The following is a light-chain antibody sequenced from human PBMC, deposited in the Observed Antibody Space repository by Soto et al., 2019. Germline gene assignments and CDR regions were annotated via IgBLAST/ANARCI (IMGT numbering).Light chain of an antibody. V-gene: IGLV3-21*02. CDR3: QVWDSSSDHVV. J-gene: IGLJ2*01. CDR2: DDS. CDR1: NIGSKS. Sequence: SYELTQPPSVSVAPGQTARITCGGTNIGSKSVNWYQQKPGQAPVLVVYDDSDRPSGTPERFSGSNSGNTATLTISRVEAGDEADYYCQVWDSSSDHVVFGGGTKLTVL.